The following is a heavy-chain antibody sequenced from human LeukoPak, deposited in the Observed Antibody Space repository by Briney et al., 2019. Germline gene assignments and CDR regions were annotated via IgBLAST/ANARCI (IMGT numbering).Heavy chain of an antibody. J-gene: IGHJ5*02. V-gene: IGHV1-2*06. CDR1: GYTFTGYY. CDR2: INPNSGGT. CDR3: ARADYGDYVWFDP. Sequence: ASVKVSCMASGYTFTGYYMHWVRQAPGQGLEWMGRINPNSGGTNYAQKFQGRVTMTRDTSISTAYMELSRLRSDDTAVYYCARADYGDYVWFDPWGQGTLVTVSS. D-gene: IGHD4-17*01.